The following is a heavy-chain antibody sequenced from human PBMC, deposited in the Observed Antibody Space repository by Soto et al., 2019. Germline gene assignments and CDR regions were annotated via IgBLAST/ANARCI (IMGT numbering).Heavy chain of an antibody. D-gene: IGHD2-21*01. J-gene: IGHJ4*02. CDR3: ATERGPTYYFDY. V-gene: IGHV3-7*03. Sequence: GGSLRLSCAASGFTFTSYWMGWVRQAPGKGLEWVANIRQDGSEKYYVDSVKGRFTISRDNAKNSLYLQMNSLRAEDTAVYYCATERGPTYYFDYWGQGTLVTVSS. CDR2: IRQDGSEK. CDR1: GFTFTSYW.